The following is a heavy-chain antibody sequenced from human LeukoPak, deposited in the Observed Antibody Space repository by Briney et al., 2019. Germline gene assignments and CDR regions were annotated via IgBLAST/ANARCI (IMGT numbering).Heavy chain of an antibody. Sequence: PGGSLRLSCAASGFTFSSYWMHWVRQATGKGLEWVSAIGTAGDTYYPGSVKGRFTISRENAKNSLYLEMNSLRAGDTAVYYCARETLEDAFDIWGQGTMVTVSS. CDR2: IGTAGDT. CDR1: GFTFSSYW. J-gene: IGHJ3*02. CDR3: ARETLEDAFDI. V-gene: IGHV3-13*01.